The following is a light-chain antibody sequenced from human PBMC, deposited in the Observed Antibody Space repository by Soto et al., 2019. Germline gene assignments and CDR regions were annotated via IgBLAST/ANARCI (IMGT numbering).Light chain of an antibody. CDR1: QSVSSY. V-gene: IGKV3-11*01. Sequence: EIVLTQSPATLSLSPGERATLSCRASQSVSSYLAWYQQKFGQAPRLLIYYASTRATGIPARFSGSGSATDFTLTISSLEPEDFAIYYCQQRYNWPRTFGQGTKVEIK. J-gene: IGKJ1*01. CDR3: QQRYNWPRT. CDR2: YAS.